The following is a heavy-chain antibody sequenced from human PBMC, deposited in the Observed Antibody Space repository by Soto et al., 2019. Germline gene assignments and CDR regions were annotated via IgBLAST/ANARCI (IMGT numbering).Heavy chain of an antibody. D-gene: IGHD6-19*01. V-gene: IGHV3-9*01. J-gene: IGHJ4*02. CDR3: TKSREQWLGNFDY. CDR2: ISWNSGSI. Sequence: EVQLVESGGGLVQPGRSLRLSCAASGFTFDDYAMHWVRQAPGKGLEWVSGISWNSGSIGYADSVKGRFTISRDNAKNSLYLQMNSLRAEDTALYYCTKSREQWLGNFDYWGQGTLVTVSS. CDR1: GFTFDDYA.